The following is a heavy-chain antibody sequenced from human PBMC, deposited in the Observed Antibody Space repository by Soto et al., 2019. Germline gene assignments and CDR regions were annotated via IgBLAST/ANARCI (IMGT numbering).Heavy chain of an antibody. Sequence: GGSLRLSYEVSGFTFRSYAMSWVRQAPGEGLEWVSAISGGGITTHYADSVKGRFTISRDNSNKTLYLQMNSLRVEDTAVYYCSNVPVAGLGDGGQGSLVPVSS. CDR1: GFTFRSYA. D-gene: IGHD6-19*01. CDR3: SNVPVAGLGD. J-gene: IGHJ4*02. V-gene: IGHV3-23*01. CDR2: ISGGGITT.